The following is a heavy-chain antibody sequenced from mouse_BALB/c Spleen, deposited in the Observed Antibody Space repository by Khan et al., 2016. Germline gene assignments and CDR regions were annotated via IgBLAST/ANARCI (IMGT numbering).Heavy chain of an antibody. J-gene: IGHJ4*01. CDR1: GYTFTSYW. Sequence: VQLQESGAELARPGASVKLSCKASGYTFTSYWMQWVKQRPGQGLEWIGAIYPGDGDTRYTQKFKGKATLTADKSSSTAYMQLSSLASEDSAVYYCARGGDYSLYYAMDDWGQGTSVTVSS. CDR3: ARGGDYSLYYAMDD. D-gene: IGHD1-1*01. V-gene: IGHV1-87*01. CDR2: IYPGDGDT.